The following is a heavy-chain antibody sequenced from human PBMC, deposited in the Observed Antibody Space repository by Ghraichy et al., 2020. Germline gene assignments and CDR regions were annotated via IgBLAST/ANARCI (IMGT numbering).Heavy chain of an antibody. J-gene: IGHJ4*02. CDR1: GHTFSNYG. CDR2: ISASNGHT. Sequence: ASVKVSCRALGHTFSNYGFNWVRRAPGQGLERKGWISASNGHTNYAQKVQDRVTMSTDTSTSTAYMELRRLRSDDTAVYYCASGSSSSLIGDYFDSWGQGTLVIVSS. CDR3: ASGSSSSLIGDYFDS. D-gene: IGHD6-6*01. V-gene: IGHV1-18*01.